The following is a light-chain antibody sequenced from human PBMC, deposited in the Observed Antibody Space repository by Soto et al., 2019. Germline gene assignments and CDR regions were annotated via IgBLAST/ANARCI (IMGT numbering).Light chain of an antibody. V-gene: IGKV3-20*01. CDR1: RSFASSY. Sequence: IVLTQSPATLSLSPGERATLSCSASRSFASSYLAWYQHKPGQAPRLLIYAASSRATGIPDRFIGSGSGRDFTLTISRLEPDDSAVYYCHHYDSSPPYTFGQGTKLEIK. J-gene: IGKJ2*01. CDR2: AAS. CDR3: HHYDSSPPYT.